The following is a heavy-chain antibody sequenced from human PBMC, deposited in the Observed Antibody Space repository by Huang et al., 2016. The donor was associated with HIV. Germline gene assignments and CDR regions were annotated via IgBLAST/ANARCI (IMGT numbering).Heavy chain of an antibody. V-gene: IGHV5-51*01. CDR3: ARHVGVYGSASSAFDY. D-gene: IGHD3-10*01. J-gene: IGHJ4*02. Sequence: EVQLVQSGAEVKKPGESLKISCKGSGYSFPTFWIGWVRQLPGKGLEWMGIIYPRDSDTIYSPSFQGQVTISADRSASTAYLQWSSLKASDTDMYYCARHVGVYGSASSAFDYWGQGTLVTVSS. CDR1: GYSFPTFW. CDR2: IYPRDSDT.